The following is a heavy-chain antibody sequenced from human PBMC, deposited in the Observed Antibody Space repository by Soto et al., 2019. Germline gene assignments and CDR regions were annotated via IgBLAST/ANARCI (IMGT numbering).Heavy chain of an antibody. V-gene: IGHV3-48*02. CDR2: MSSRSITI. D-gene: IGHD6-6*01. CDR1: GFTFSTYS. J-gene: IGHJ6*02. Sequence: EVQLVESGGGLVQPGGSLRVSCAASGFTFSTYSMNWVRQAPGKGLEWVSYMSSRSITIYYTDSVKGRFTISRDNAKNSLYLQMNRLRDEDTAVYYCARGGSSSDNGRDLWGQGTKFTVSS. CDR3: ARGGSSSDNGRDL.